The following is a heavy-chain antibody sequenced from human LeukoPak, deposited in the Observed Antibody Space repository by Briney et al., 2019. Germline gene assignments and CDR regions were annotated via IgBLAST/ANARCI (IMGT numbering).Heavy chain of an antibody. CDR1: GGSISSYY. V-gene: IGHV4-59*01. D-gene: IGHD3-10*01. J-gene: IGHJ4*02. CDR3: ARATPYYYGSGSYSDFDY. Sequence: SETLSLTCTVSGGSISSYYWSWIRQPPGKGLEWIGYIYYSGSTNYNPSLKSRVTISVDTSKNQFSLKLSSVTAADTAVYYCARATPYYYGSGSYSDFDYWGQGTLVTVSS. CDR2: IYYSGST.